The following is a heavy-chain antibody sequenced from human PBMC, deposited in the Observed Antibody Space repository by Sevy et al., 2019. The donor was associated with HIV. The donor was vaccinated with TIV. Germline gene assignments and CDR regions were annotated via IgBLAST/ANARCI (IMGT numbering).Heavy chain of an antibody. CDR2: INSDGSST. D-gene: IGHD4-17*01. CDR1: GFTFSSNW. CDR3: ARDAFVLVTTGGKKDGYFQH. Sequence: GGSLRLSCAASGFTFSSNWMHWVRQAPGKGLVWVSRINSDGSSTNYADSVKGRFTISRDNAKNTLCLQMNSLRAEDTAVYYCARDAFVLVTTGGKKDGYFQHWGQGALVTVSS. V-gene: IGHV3-74*01. J-gene: IGHJ1*01.